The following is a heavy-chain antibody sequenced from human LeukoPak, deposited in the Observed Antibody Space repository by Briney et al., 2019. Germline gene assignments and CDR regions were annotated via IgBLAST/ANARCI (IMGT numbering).Heavy chain of an antibody. Sequence: ASVKVSRKASGGTFSSYAISWVRQAPGQGLEWMGMIYPRDGSTSYAQNFQGRVTVTRDTSTTTVHMELRGLRSEDTAVYYCARDQEGFDYWGQGTVVTVSS. CDR1: GGTFSSYA. CDR2: IYPRDGST. V-gene: IGHV1-46*01. J-gene: IGHJ4*02. CDR3: ARDQEGFDY.